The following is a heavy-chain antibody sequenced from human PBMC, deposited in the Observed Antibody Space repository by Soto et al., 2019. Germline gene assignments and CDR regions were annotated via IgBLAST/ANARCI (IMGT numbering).Heavy chain of an antibody. D-gene: IGHD3-3*01. Sequence: GASVKVSCKASGYTFTSYDINWVRQATGQGLEWTGWMNPNSGNTGYAQKFQGRVTMTRNTSISTAYMELSSLRSEDTAVYYCARVPYDFWSGYIPDDNWFDPWGQGTLVTVSS. CDR3: ARVPYDFWSGYIPDDNWFDP. CDR1: GYTFTSYD. J-gene: IGHJ5*02. CDR2: MNPNSGNT. V-gene: IGHV1-8*01.